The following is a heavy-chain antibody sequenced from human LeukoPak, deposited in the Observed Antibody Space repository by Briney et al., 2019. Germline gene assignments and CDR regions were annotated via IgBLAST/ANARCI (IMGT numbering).Heavy chain of an antibody. J-gene: IGHJ4*02. CDR1: GFTFDDYA. CDR2: ISWNSGSI. V-gene: IGHV3-9*01. CDR3: AKARGPM. Sequence: PGGSLRLSCAASGFTFDDYAMQWGRPPPGKGLEWVSGISWNSGSIGYADSVKGRFTISRDNAKTSLYLQMSSLRAEDTALYYCAKARGPMGGQGTLVTVSS. D-gene: IGHD3-10*01.